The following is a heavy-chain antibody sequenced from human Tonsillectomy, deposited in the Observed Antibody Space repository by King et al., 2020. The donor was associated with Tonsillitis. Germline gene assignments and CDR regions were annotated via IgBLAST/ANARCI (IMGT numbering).Heavy chain of an antibody. CDR1: GFTFSSYW. V-gene: IGHV3-7*01. CDR2: IKQDGREK. Sequence: VQLVESGGGWVQRGGSLRLSCAASGFTFSSYWMSWVRQAPGKGLEWVANIKQDGREKYYVDSVKGRFTISTDNAKNSLYLQMNRRRAEDAAVYYCARIVQGLVRGSGWHFDLWGRGTLVTVSS. CDR3: ARIVQGLVRGSGWHFDL. D-gene: IGHD6-19*01. J-gene: IGHJ2*01.